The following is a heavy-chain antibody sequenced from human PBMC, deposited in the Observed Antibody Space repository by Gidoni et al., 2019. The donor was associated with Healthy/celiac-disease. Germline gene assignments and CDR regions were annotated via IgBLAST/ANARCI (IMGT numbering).Heavy chain of an antibody. Sequence: EVQLVESGGGLVQPGRSLRLSCTASGFTFGAYAMSWFRQAPGKGLEWVGFIRSKAYGGTTEYAASVKGRFTISRDDSKSIAYLQMNSLKTEDTAVYYCTRDPQVLMVYAPPPFDYWGQGTLVTVSS. D-gene: IGHD2-8*01. CDR2: IRSKAYGGTT. J-gene: IGHJ4*02. CDR1: GFTFGAYA. V-gene: IGHV3-49*03. CDR3: TRDPQVLMVYAPPPFDY.